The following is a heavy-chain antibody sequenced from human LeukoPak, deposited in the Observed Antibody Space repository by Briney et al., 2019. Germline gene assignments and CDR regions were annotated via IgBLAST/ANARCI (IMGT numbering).Heavy chain of an antibody. J-gene: IGHJ4*02. CDR3: ARLYGDYGGADY. CDR1: GYTFTSYY. CDR2: INPSGGST. V-gene: IGHV1-46*01. Sequence: ASVKVSCKASGYTFTSYYMHWVRQAPGQGLEWMGIINPSGGSTSYAQKFQGRVTMTRDTSTSTVYMELSSLRSEDTAVYYCARLYGDYGGADYWGQRTLVTASS. D-gene: IGHD4-17*01.